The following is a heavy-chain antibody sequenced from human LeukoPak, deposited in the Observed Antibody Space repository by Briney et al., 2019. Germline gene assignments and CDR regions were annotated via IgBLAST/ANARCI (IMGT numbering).Heavy chain of an antibody. D-gene: IGHD1-26*01. Sequence: SGPALVKPTHTLTLTCTFSGFSLSTSGMCVSWIRQPPGKAPEWPARIDWDDDKFYSTSLKTRLTISKGASKNQVVLTMTNMDPVDTATYYCARISRGGSDYTVDYWGQGTLVTVPS. CDR3: ARISRGGSDYTVDY. J-gene: IGHJ4*02. V-gene: IGHV2-70*17. CDR2: IDWDDDK. CDR1: GFSLSTSGMC.